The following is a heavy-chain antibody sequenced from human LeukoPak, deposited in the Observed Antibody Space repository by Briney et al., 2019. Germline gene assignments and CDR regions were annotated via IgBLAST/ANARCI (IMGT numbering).Heavy chain of an antibody. CDR2: ISSSGSTI. V-gene: IGHV3-48*03. D-gene: IGHD6-13*01. CDR3: ASELAAAAGAIDY. J-gene: IGHJ4*02. CDR1: GFTFSSYE. Sequence: GGSLRLSCAVSGFTFSSYEMNWVRQAPGKGLEWVSYISSSGSTIYYADSVKGRFTISRDNAKNSLYLQMNSLRAEDTAVYYCASELAAAAGAIDYWGQGTLVTVSS.